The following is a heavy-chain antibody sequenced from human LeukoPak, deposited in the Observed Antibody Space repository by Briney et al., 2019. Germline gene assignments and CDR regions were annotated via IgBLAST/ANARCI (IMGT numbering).Heavy chain of an antibody. V-gene: IGHV3-7*01. CDR1: RFTFDNYW. CDR3: ARDPAAWDY. J-gene: IGHJ4*02. Sequence: GGSLRLSCAASRFTFDNYWMNWVRQAPGKGLEWVADIREEGGGVDYVDSVKGRFTISRDNAKNSLYLQLNGLRAEDTALYYCARDPAAWDYWGQGTMVSVSS. D-gene: IGHD6-13*01. CDR2: IREEGGGV.